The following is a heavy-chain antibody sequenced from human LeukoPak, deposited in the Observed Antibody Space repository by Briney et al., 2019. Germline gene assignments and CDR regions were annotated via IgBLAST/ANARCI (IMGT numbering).Heavy chain of an antibody. Sequence: ASVDVWCEASGYTFTSYCVIWVRQARGQGRECVGWISSYNGNTNYAQNLQGRVTMTTDTSTSTAYMEMRRLRSDDTAVYYCAREGVYYHWGQGTLVTVSS. CDR3: AREGVYYH. J-gene: IGHJ4*02. CDR1: GYTFTSYC. CDR2: ISSYNGNT. D-gene: IGHD2-8*01. V-gene: IGHV1-18*01.